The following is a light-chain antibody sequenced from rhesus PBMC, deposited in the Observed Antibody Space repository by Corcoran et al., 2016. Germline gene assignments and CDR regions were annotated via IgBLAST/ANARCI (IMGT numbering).Light chain of an antibody. V-gene: IGLV2-32*02. CDR2: EVS. CDR1: SSDIGGYNY. Sequence: QAALPQPRSVSGSPGQSVTISCPGTSSDIGGYNYVSWYQHHPGTAPKLMIYEVSKRPSGVSDRFSGSKSGNTASLTISGLQAEDEADYYCSSYAGSNTYVFGSGTKVTVL. J-gene: IGLJ6*01. CDR3: SSYAGSNTYV.